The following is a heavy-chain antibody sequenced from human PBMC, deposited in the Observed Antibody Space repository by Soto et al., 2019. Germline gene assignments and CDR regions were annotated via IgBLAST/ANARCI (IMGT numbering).Heavy chain of an antibody. CDR2: ISAYTGNT. V-gene: IGHV1-18*01. CDR1: GYNFTSYG. Sequence: SVKVSCKASGYNFTSYGISWVRQAPGQGLEWMGWISAYTGNTKYAPKFQGRVTMTTDTSTTTAYLELRSLRSDDTAVYYCLWGSSEFDYWGQGTLVTVSS. CDR3: LWGSSEFDY. D-gene: IGHD3-16*01. J-gene: IGHJ4*02.